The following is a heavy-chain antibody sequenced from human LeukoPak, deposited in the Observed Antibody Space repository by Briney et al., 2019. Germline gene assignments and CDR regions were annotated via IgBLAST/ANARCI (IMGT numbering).Heavy chain of an antibody. D-gene: IGHD1-7*01. CDR2: LNSDGSST. V-gene: IGHV3-74*01. CDR3: ARASNRNSINFDY. J-gene: IGHJ4*02. Sequence: GGSLRLSCAASGFTFSSYWMYWVRQAPGKGLVWVSRLNSDGSSTSYADYVKGRFTISRDNAETTLHLQMNNLSAEDTVVYYCARASNRNSINFDYWGQGALVTVSS. CDR1: GFTFSSYW.